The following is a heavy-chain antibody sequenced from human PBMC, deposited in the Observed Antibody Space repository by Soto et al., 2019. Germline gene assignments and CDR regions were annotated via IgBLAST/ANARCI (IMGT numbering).Heavy chain of an antibody. J-gene: IGHJ6*02. V-gene: IGHV5-51*01. CDR1: VDKVFRCW. Sequence: GAAQQISYEGCVDKVFRCWSGRERQVTGKDLEGRGVIYPGDSDTRYSPSFQGHVTISADKSISTAYLQWSNLKASDTAKYYCARLGFEYDTSTPYYNVLHYYGVDVWGQGTTVTVSS. D-gene: IGHD3-9*01. CDR2: IYPGDSDT. CDR3: ARLGFEYDTSTPYYNVLHYYGVDV.